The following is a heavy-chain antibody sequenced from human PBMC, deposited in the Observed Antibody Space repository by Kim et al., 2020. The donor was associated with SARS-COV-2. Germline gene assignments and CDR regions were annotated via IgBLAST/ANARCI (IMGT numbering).Heavy chain of an antibody. CDR1: GGSISSSSYY. V-gene: IGHV4-39*01. J-gene: IGHJ4*02. Sequence: SETLSLTCTVSGGSISSSSYYWGWIRQPPGKGLEWIGSIYYSGSTYYNPSLKSRVTISVDTSKNQFSLKLRSVTAADTAVYYCARHPPPWSYYDILTGPFDYWGQGTLVTVSS. D-gene: IGHD3-9*01. CDR3: ARHPPPWSYYDILTGPFDY. CDR2: IYYSGST.